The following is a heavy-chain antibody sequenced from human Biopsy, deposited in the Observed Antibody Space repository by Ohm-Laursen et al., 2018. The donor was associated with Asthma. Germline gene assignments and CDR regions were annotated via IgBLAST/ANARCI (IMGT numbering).Heavy chain of an antibody. Sequence: SLRLSCAASGFTFSSYGMHWVRQAPGKGLEWVASISSGTTYIYYADSVKGRFTISRDNGKNSLFLQMSSLRAEDTAVYYCARDSGGDWSCSDRRCDYYYTYAMDVWGQGTTVTVSS. CDR2: ISSGTTYI. V-gene: IGHV3-21*01. D-gene: IGHD2-15*01. CDR1: GFTFSSYG. CDR3: ARDSGGDWSCSDRRCDYYYTYAMDV. J-gene: IGHJ6*02.